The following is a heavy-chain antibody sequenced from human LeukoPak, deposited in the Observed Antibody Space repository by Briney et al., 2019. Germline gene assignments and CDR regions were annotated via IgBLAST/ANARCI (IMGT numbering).Heavy chain of an antibody. J-gene: IGHJ3*02. V-gene: IGHV5-51*01. CDR3: ARHHYGSGSYYHAFDI. CDR1: GYSFTSYW. D-gene: IGHD3-10*01. CDR2: IYPGDSDT. Sequence: RTGESLKISCKGSGYSFTSYWIGWVRQMPGKGLEWMGIIYPGDSDTRYSPSFQGQVTISADKSISTAYLQWSSLKASDTAMYYCARHHYGSGSYYHAFDIWGQGTMVTVSS.